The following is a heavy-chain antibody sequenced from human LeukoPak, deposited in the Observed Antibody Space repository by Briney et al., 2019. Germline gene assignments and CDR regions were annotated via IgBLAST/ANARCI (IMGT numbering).Heavy chain of an antibody. V-gene: IGHV1-2*02. CDR2: INPDSGGT. Sequence: ASVKPSCKASGYTFTGYYMHWVRQAPGQGLEWMGWINPDSGGTNNAQKFQGRVTMTRDTSISTAYMELSRLRSDDTAVYYCARVWWYGGNSGGATGAFDIWGQGTMVTVSS. CDR3: ARVWWYGGNSGGATGAFDI. J-gene: IGHJ3*02. D-gene: IGHD4-23*01. CDR1: GYTFTGYY.